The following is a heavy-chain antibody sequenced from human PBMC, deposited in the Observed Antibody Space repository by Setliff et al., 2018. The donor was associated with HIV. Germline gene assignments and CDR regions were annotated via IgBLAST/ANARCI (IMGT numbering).Heavy chain of an antibody. CDR3: ARDQRYCTNALCPEALDV. CDR1: GDSITRGSYY. J-gene: IGHJ6*04. D-gene: IGHD2-8*01. V-gene: IGHV4-61*09. CDR2: IYTSGKT. Sequence: SETLSLTCTVSGDSITRGSYYWSWIRQPAGKGLEWIGHIYTSGKTHYSPSLKSRITISADTSKNQFSLKLSSVTAADTAVYYCARDQRYCTNALCPEALDVWGKGTTVTVSS.